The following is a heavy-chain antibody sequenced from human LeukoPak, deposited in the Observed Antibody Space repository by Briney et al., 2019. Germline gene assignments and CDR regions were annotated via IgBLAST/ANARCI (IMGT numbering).Heavy chain of an antibody. CDR1: GFTFDDYA. V-gene: IGHV3-9*01. J-gene: IGHJ4*02. CDR2: ISWNSGSI. Sequence: GGSLRLSCAASGFTFDDYAMHWVRQAPGKGLEWVSGISWNSGSIGYADSVKGRFTISRDNAKNSLYLQMNSLRAEDTALYYCAKSGYSSSWYEGLDYWGRGTLVTVSS. D-gene: IGHD6-13*01. CDR3: AKSGYSSSWYEGLDY.